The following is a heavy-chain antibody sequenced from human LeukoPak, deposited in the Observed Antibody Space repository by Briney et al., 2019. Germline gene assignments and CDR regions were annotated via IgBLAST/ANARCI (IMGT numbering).Heavy chain of an antibody. V-gene: IGHV4-39*07. D-gene: IGHD3-10*01. Sequence: PSETLSLTCTVSGGAISSSSYYWGWIRQPPGKGLEWIGSIYYSGSTYYNPSLKSRVTISVDTSKNQFSLKLSSVTAADTAVYYCARDFREAYYYYGMDVWGQGTTVTVSS. CDR3: ARDFREAYYYYGMDV. CDR2: IYYSGST. J-gene: IGHJ6*02. CDR1: GGAISSSSYY.